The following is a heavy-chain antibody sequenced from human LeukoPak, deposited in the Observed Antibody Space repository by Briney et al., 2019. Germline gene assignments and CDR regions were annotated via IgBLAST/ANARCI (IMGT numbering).Heavy chain of an antibody. Sequence: PSETLSLTCTVSGCSFSSSGYYWGRIRQPPGKGLEWIGSIYYSGSTYYKPPLKSRVTISVDTSKSQFSLKLSSVTAADTAVYYCARGRGIAAAVHFDYWGQGTLVTVSS. CDR1: GCSFSSSGYY. CDR3: ARGRGIAAAVHFDY. D-gene: IGHD6-13*01. CDR2: IYYSGST. J-gene: IGHJ4*02. V-gene: IGHV4-39*07.